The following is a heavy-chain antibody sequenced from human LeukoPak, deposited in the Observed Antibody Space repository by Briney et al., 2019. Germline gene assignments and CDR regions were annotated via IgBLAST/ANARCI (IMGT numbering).Heavy chain of an antibody. J-gene: IGHJ3*02. Sequence: ASVKVSCKASGYTFTSYGISWVRQAPGQGLEWMGWISAYNGNTNYAQKLQGRVTMTTDTSTSTAYMELRSLRSDDTAMYYCARDPDIVVVPATSDAFDIWGQGTMVTVSS. D-gene: IGHD2-2*01. CDR1: GYTFTSYG. V-gene: IGHV1-18*01. CDR2: ISAYNGNT. CDR3: ARDPDIVVVPATSDAFDI.